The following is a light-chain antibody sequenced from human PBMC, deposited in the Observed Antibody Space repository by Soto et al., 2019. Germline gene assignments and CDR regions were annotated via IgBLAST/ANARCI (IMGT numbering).Light chain of an antibody. CDR3: QARSNWPPIT. Sequence: IVLKQSRATLSLTKGERATLSCRASQSVGRYVAWYQQKPGQAPRLLIYDASNRATGIPARFSGSGSGTDFTLSISSLEPEDFAVYYCQARSNWPPITFGQGTRLEI. V-gene: IGKV3-11*01. CDR1: QSVGRY. J-gene: IGKJ5*01. CDR2: DAS.